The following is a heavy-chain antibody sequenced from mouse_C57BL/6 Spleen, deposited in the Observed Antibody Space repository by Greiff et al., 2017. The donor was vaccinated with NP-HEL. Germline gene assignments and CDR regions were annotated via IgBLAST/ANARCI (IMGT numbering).Heavy chain of an antibody. J-gene: IGHJ4*01. CDR1: GYSFTGYF. Sequence: EVQLQQSGPELVKPGDSVKISCKASGYSFTGYFMNWVMQSHGKSLEWIGRINPYNGDTFYNQKFKGKATLTVDKSSSKAHMELRSLTSEDSAVYYCAREGEGYSSHAMDYWGQGTSVTVSS. CDR2: INPYNGDT. CDR3: AREGEGYSSHAMDY. V-gene: IGHV1-20*01. D-gene: IGHD2-3*01.